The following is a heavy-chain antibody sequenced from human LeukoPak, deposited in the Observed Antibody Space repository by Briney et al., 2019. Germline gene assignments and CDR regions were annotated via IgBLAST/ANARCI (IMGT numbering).Heavy chain of an antibody. CDR2: IWYDGSNK. V-gene: IGHV3-33*01. Sequence: GGSLRLSCAASGFTLSSYGMHWVRQAPGKGLEWVAVIWYDGSNKYYADSVKGRFTISRDNSKNTLYLQMNSLRAEDTAVYYCARDASAGTLDYWGQGTLVTVSS. CDR1: GFTLSSYG. D-gene: IGHD6-13*01. CDR3: ARDASAGTLDY. J-gene: IGHJ4*02.